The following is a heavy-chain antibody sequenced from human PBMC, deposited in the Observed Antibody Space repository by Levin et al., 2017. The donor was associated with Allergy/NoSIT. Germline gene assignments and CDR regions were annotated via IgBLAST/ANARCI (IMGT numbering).Heavy chain of an antibody. CDR3: AKEMTRVIAVFDD. CDR1: GFTFSSYA. Sequence: GESLKISCAVSGFTFSSYAMSWVRQAPGKGLEWVSAITDSGRTYYADSVKGRFTVSRDNSKNTLYLQMNSLRPDDTAVYYCAKEMTRVIAVFDDWGQGTLVSVSA. CDR2: ITDSGRT. J-gene: IGHJ4*02. V-gene: IGHV3-23*01. D-gene: IGHD6-19*01.